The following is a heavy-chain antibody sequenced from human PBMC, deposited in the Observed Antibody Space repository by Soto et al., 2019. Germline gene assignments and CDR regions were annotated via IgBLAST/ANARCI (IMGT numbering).Heavy chain of an antibody. CDR2: IIPNLGIA. V-gene: IGHV1-69*08. Sequence: HVQLVQSGAEVKKPGSSVKVSCEASGDTFSSYTISWVRQAPGQGLEWKRRIIPNLGIANYTQKLQGRVTITEDKATRTAYMEQRSLRSEDTAVYYFARERRRGNYQTEDFDYWCQGTLGTVSS. CDR1: GDTFSSYT. CDR3: ARERRRGNYQTEDFDY. J-gene: IGHJ4*02. D-gene: IGHD1-1*01.